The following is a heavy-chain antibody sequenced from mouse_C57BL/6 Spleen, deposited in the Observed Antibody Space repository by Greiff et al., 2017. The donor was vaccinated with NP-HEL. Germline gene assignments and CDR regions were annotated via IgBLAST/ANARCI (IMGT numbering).Heavy chain of an antibody. J-gene: IGHJ2*01. CDR1: GYTFTSYW. CDR2: IDPSDSYT. D-gene: IGHD1-1*01. Sequence: QVQLQQPGAELVMPGASVKLSCKASGYTFTSYWMHWVKQRPGQGLEWIGEIDPSDSYTNYNQKFKGKSTLTVDKSSSTAYMQLSSLTSEDSAVYYCARRGIYYGSSYPLFDYWGQGTTLTVSS. CDR3: ARRGIYYGSSYPLFDY. V-gene: IGHV1-69*01.